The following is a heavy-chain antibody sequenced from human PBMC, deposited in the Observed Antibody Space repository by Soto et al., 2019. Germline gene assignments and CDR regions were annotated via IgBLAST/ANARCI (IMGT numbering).Heavy chain of an antibody. D-gene: IGHD5-12*01. Sequence: EVQLVESGGGLVQPGRSLRLSCAASGITFEDYAMHWVRQVPGKGLEWVSGISWDSGIIGYADSVKGRFTISRENAKKSLYLQMNSLRGEDTALYYCAKGGYSGYDTHYYYYYFMDVWGKGTTVTVSS. CDR2: ISWDSGII. J-gene: IGHJ6*03. CDR1: GITFEDYA. V-gene: IGHV3-9*01. CDR3: AKGGYSGYDTHYYYYYFMDV.